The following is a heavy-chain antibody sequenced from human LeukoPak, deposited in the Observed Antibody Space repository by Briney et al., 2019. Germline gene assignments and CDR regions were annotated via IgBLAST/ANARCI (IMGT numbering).Heavy chain of an antibody. Sequence: ASVKVSCKASGYTFTNSDINWVRQAAGQGLEWMGWMNPDSGNTGYARNFQGRVTMTRNASISTAYMELSSLRSEDTAVYYCARYITMVRGGSWFDPWGQGTLVTVSS. V-gene: IGHV1-8*01. CDR2: MNPDSGNT. CDR3: ARYITMVRGGSWFDP. CDR1: GYTFTNSD. D-gene: IGHD3-10*01. J-gene: IGHJ5*02.